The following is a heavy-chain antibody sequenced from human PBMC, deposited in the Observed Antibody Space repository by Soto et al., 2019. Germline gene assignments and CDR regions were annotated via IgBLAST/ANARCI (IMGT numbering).Heavy chain of an antibody. J-gene: IGHJ4*02. D-gene: IGHD6-19*01. Sequence: EVQLVESGGGLVRPGGSLRLSCAASGFTFRNYNMNWVRQAPGKGLEWVSLITSSSTYTYYADSVKGRFTISRDNAKNSLYLQMYSLRAGDTAVYYCARTPGTVRYSSGWYPGYFDFWGQGTLVTVSS. CDR2: ITSSSTYT. CDR1: GFTFRNYN. CDR3: ARTPGTVRYSSGWYPGYFDF. V-gene: IGHV3-21*01.